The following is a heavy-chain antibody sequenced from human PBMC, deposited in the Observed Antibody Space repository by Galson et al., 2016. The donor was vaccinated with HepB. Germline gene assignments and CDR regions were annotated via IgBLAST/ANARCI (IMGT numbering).Heavy chain of an antibody. CDR3: ARDPLMTTLGGII. CDR1: GASISSGAYH. CDR2: ISYSGNT. Sequence: TLSLTCTVSGASISSGAYHWSWIRQHPGKGLEWIGYISYSGNTFYNPSLKSRVTISLDTSKSQFSLRLSSVTAADTAVYYCARDPLMTTLGGIIWGQGTLVTVSS. D-gene: IGHD3-16*01. J-gene: IGHJ4*02. V-gene: IGHV4-31*03.